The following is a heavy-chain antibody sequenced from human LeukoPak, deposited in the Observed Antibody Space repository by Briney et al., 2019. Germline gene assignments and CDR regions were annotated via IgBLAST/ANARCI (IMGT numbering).Heavy chain of an antibody. CDR1: GFTFSSYG. D-gene: IGHD1-26*01. CDR2: IWYDGSNK. J-gene: IGHJ4*02. V-gene: IGHV3-33*06. CDR3: AKDRGGSYTLSLDY. Sequence: GGSLRLSCAAYGFTFSSYGMHWVRQAPGKGLEWVTVIWYDGSNKYYADSVKGRFTISRDNSKNTLYLQMYSLRAEDTAVYYCAKDRGGSYTLSLDYWGQGTLVTVSS.